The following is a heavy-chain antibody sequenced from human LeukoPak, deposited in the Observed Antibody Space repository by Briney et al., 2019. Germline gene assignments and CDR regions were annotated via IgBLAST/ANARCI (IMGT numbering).Heavy chain of an antibody. CDR3: ATRKRHSSGYLYYMDV. D-gene: IGHD3-22*01. CDR1: GYSISSGYY. CDR2: INHSGST. J-gene: IGHJ6*03. Sequence: SETLSLTCTVSGYSISSGYYWGWIRQPPGKGLEWIGEINHSGSTNYNPSLKSRVTISVDTSKNQFSLKLSSVTAADTAVYYCATRKRHSSGYLYYMDVWGKGTTVTVSS. V-gene: IGHV4-38-2*02.